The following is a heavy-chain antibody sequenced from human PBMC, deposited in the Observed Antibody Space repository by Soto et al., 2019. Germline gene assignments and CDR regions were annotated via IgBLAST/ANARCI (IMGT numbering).Heavy chain of an antibody. CDR2: ISSSSSYI. V-gene: IGHV3-21*01. D-gene: IGHD2-8*01. CDR3: ARGRNLGYCTNGVCPFDY. Sequence: GESLKISCASSCFTFSSYGMNWVRQAPGKGLEWVSSISSSSSYIYYADSVKGRFTISGDNAKNSLYLKMNSLRAEDTAVYYCARGRNLGYCTNGVCPFDYWGQGTLVTVSS. J-gene: IGHJ4*02. CDR1: CFTFSSYG.